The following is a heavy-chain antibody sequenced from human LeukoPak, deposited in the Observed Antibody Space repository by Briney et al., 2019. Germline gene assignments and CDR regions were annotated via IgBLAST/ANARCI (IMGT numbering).Heavy chain of an antibody. CDR3: ARGGWRLDY. V-gene: IGHV4-59*01. Sequence: SETLSLTCTVSGGSISSYYWSWIRQPPGKGLEWIGYIYYTGTTNYNPSLKSRVTISVDTSKNQFSLKLSSVTAADTAVYYCARGGWRLDYWGREPWSPSPQ. CDR1: GGSISSYY. D-gene: IGHD2-15*01. J-gene: IGHJ4*02. CDR2: IYYTGTT.